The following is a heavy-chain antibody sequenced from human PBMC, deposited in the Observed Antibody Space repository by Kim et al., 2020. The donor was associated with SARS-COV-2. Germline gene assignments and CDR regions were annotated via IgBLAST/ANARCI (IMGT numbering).Heavy chain of an antibody. J-gene: IGHJ3*01. V-gene: IGHV3-23*01. CDR2: ISGTGDDT. CDR3: AQDRSGSLN. Sequence: GGSLRLSCAASGFTFSNYAMTWVRQAPGKGLEWVSTISGTGDDTYYADSVKGRFTISRDNSKNTVYLLINSLRGEDTALYYCAQDRSGSLNWGQGTMVTVSS. D-gene: IGHD1-26*01. CDR1: GFTFSNYA.